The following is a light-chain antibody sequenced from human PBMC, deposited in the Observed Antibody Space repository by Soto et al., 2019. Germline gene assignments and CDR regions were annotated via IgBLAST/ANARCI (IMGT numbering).Light chain of an antibody. V-gene: IGLV2-14*01. CDR1: NSDVGGYDY. Sequence: QSVLTQPASVSGSLGQSITISCTGTNSDVGGYDYVSWYQQHPGNAPKLMIYEVNNRPSGVSNRFSGSKSANTASLTISGLQADDEADYYCSSFTSSSTQVFGGGTKLTVL. J-gene: IGLJ3*02. CDR2: EVN. CDR3: SSFTSSSTQV.